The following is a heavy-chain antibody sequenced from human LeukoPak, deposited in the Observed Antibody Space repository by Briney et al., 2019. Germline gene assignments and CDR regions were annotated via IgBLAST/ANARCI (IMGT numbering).Heavy chain of an antibody. CDR1: GGSISSYY. CDR2: IYTSGST. CDR3: AREDSSLGYYYYYMDV. V-gene: IGHV4-4*07. J-gene: IGHJ6*03. D-gene: IGHD6-13*01. Sequence: SETLSLTCTVSGGSISSYYWSWIRQPAGKGLEWIGRIYTSGSTNYNPSLKSRVTMSVDTSKNQFSLKLSSVTAADTAVYYCAREDSSLGYYYYYMDVWGKGTTVTVSS.